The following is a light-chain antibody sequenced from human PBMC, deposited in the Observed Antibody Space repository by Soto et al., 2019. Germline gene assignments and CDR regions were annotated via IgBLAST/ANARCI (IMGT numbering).Light chain of an antibody. CDR2: DND. CDR3: GTWDNSLYALV. J-gene: IGLJ3*02. V-gene: IGLV1-51*01. Sequence: QSVLTQPPSVSAAPGQKVTISCSGSSSNIGYNYVSWYQSLPGTAPKLLIYDNDKRPSGIPDRFSGSKSGTSATLGITGLQTGDEADYYCGTWDNSLYALVLGGGTKLTVL. CDR1: SSNIGYNY.